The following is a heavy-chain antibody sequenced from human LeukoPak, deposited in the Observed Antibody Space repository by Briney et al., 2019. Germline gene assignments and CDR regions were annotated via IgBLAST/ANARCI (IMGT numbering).Heavy chain of an antibody. CDR1: GFTFSNYA. D-gene: IGHD2-2*02. CDR3: TAAIHTYNWSDP. J-gene: IGHJ5*02. V-gene: IGHV3-23*01. Sequence: PGGSLRLSCAASGFTFSNYAMSWVRQAPGKGLAWVSGISGSGTSTYYADSVKGRFTISRDNSKNTLYVEMNSLRAEDTAVYYCTAAIHTYNWSDPWGQGTLVTVSS. CDR2: ISGSGTST.